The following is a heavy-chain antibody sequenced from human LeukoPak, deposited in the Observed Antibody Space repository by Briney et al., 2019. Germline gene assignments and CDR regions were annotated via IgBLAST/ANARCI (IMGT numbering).Heavy chain of an antibody. J-gene: IGHJ6*03. CDR3: ARGPLRWNYVGYHYMDV. V-gene: IGHV4-4*09. Sequence: SQTLSPTCIVAAGSISSYYWSWIRQLHRNGLEWIGYTHTSGNTDYNPSLKSRVTISEDTSKNQFSLKLSSVTAADAAVYYCARGPLRWNYVGYHYMDVWGKGTTVTVSS. D-gene: IGHD1-7*01. CDR2: THTSGNT. CDR1: AGSISSYY.